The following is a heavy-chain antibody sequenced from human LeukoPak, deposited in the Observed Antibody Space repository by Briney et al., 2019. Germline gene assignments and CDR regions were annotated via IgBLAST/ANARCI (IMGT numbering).Heavy chain of an antibody. D-gene: IGHD3-22*01. J-gene: IGHJ6*02. Sequence: ASVKVSCKASGYTFTSYGISWVRQAPGQRLEWMGWINAGNGNTKYSQKFQGRVTITRDTSASTAYMELSSLRSEDTAVYYCAGSSGYYGMDVWGQGTTVTVSS. CDR1: GYTFTSYG. CDR2: INAGNGNT. V-gene: IGHV1-3*01. CDR3: AGSSGYYGMDV.